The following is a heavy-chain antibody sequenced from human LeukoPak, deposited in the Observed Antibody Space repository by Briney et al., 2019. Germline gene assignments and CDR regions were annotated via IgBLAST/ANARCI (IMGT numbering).Heavy chain of an antibody. J-gene: IGHJ3*02. CDR1: GGSISSSSYY. V-gene: IGHV4-39*07. Sequence: PSETLSLTCTVSGGSISSSSYYWGWIRQPPGKGLEWIGSIYYSGSTYYNPSLKSRVTISVDTSKNQFSLKLSSVTAADTAVHYCARVDYGGAGAFDIWGQGTMVTVSS. CDR2: IYYSGST. D-gene: IGHD4-17*01. CDR3: ARVDYGGAGAFDI.